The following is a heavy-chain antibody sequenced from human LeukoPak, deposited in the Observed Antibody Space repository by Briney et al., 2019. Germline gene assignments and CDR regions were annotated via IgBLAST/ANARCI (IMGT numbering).Heavy chain of an antibody. Sequence: PGGSLRLSCAASGFTFSSYWMSWVRQAPGKGLEWVANIKQDGSEKYYVDSVKGRFTISRDNAKNSLYLEMNSLRAEDTAVYYWAREVEMATVFDYGGQGTLVTVSS. CDR2: IKQDGSEK. V-gene: IGHV3-7*01. CDR1: GFTFSSYW. D-gene: IGHD5-24*01. J-gene: IGHJ4*02. CDR3: AREVEMATVFDY.